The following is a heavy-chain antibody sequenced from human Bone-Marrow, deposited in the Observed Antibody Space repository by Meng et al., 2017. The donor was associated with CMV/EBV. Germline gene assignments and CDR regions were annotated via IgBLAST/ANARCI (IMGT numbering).Heavy chain of an antibody. CDR1: GYTFTSYG. J-gene: IGHJ3*02. V-gene: IGHV1-18*01. D-gene: IGHD1-20*01. Sequence: ASVKVSCKASGYTFTSYGISWVRQAPGQGLEWMGWISAYNSNTNYAQKLQGRVTMTTDTSTSTAYMELRSLRSDDTAVYYGAREVGHKSNWRRLGDAFDIWGQGTMVTVSS. CDR3: AREVGHKSNWRRLGDAFDI. CDR2: ISAYNSNT.